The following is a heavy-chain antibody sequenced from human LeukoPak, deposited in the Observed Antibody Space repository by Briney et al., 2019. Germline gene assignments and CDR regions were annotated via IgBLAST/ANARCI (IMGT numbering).Heavy chain of an antibody. D-gene: IGHD2-2*02. CDR3: ARSPEGGYCSNSSCYIFDY. CDR1: GFTVSSNY. V-gene: IGHV3-53*01. CDR2: IYSAGDT. J-gene: IGHJ4*02. Sequence: GGSLRLSCAASGFTVSSNYMTWVRQAPGKGLEWVSVIYSAGDTYSADSVKGRFTISRDNSKNTLYLQMNSLRVEDTAVYYCARSPEGGYCSNSSCYIFDYWGQGTLVTVSS.